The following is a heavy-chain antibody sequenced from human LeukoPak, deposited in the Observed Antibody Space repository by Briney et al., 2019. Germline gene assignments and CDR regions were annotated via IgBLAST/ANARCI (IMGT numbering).Heavy chain of an antibody. D-gene: IGHD3-22*01. V-gene: IGHV3-7*01. J-gene: IGHJ4*02. Sequence: GGSLRLSCAASGFTFSSYWMSWVRQAPGKGLEWVANIKQDGSDKYYVDSVKGRFTISRDNAKNSLYLQMNSLRAEDTAVYYCARIDRAYYYDSSGYYFDYWGQGTLVTVSS. CDR2: IKQDGSDK. CDR3: ARIDRAYYYDSSGYYFDY. CDR1: GFTFSSYW.